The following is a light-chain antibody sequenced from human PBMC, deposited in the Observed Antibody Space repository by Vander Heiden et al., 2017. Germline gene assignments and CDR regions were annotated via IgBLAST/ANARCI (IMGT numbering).Light chain of an antibody. CDR1: IIGTTS. J-gene: IGLJ1*01. CDR2: YDS. Sequence: SYALTQPPSVSVAPGETARITCGGDIIGTTSVHWYQQKPGRAPVLVISYDSDRPSGIPERFSGSNSPNGASLAISRVEAGDEADYYCQVWDSTNDHYVFGTGTKVTVL. V-gene: IGLV3-21*04. CDR3: QVWDSTNDHYV.